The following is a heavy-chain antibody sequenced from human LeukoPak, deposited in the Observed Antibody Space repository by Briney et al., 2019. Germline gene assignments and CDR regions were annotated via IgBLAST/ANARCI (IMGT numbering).Heavy chain of an antibody. CDR1: GFTFSSYW. Sequence: GGSLRLSCAASGFTFSSYWMSWVRQAPGKGLEWVANIKQDGSEKYYVDSVKGRFTISRDNAKNSLYLQMKSLRAEDTAIYYCAKNGDRGAYCSGGSCYPYYYYNMDVWGKGTTVTISS. V-gene: IGHV3-7*03. CDR2: IKQDGSEK. D-gene: IGHD2-15*01. J-gene: IGHJ6*03. CDR3: AKNGDRGAYCSGGSCYPYYYYNMDV.